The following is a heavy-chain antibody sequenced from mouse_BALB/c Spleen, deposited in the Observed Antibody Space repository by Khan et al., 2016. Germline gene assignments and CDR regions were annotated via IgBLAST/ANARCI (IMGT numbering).Heavy chain of an antibody. CDR1: GYTFTNYG. D-gene: IGHD1-1*01. CDR3: AEDYYGSNGFAY. CDR2: INTNTGEP. Sequence: QIQLVQSGPELKKPGETVKISCKASGYTFTNYGMNWVKQAPGKGLKWMGWINTNTGEPTYAEEFKGRFAFSLETSASTAYLQINNLKNEDTATYSCAEDYYGSNGFAYWGQGTLVTVSA. V-gene: IGHV9-3*02. J-gene: IGHJ3*01.